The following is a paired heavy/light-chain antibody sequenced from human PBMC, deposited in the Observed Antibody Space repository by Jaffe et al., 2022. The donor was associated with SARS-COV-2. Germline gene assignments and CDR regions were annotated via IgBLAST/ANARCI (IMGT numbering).Light chain of an antibody. V-gene: IGKV3-20*01. CDR2: GTS. CDR1: QSVGSNY. Sequence: EIVLTQSPGTLSLSPGERATLSCRASQSVGSNYLVWFQQKPGQAPRLLIYGTSRRATGIPDRFSGSGSGTDFTLTISRLEPEDFAVYYCHQFDTSPRTFGQGTKVEIK. J-gene: IGKJ1*01. CDR3: HQFDTSPRT.
Heavy chain of an antibody. D-gene: IGHD2-15*01. Sequence: QVQLVQSGAEVKKPGASVKVSCKASGYTFTSYAMHWVRQAPGQRLEWMGWINVGNGNTKYSQKLQGRVTIATDTSASTVYMELRNLRSEDTALYYCAREQLVSGDSCYAYWGQGTLVTVSS. CDR1: GYTFTSYA. CDR3: AREQLVSGDSCYAY. V-gene: IGHV1-3*01. CDR2: INVGNGNT. J-gene: IGHJ4*02.